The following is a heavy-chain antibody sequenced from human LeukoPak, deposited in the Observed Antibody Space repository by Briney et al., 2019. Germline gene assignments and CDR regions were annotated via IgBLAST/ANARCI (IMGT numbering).Heavy chain of an antibody. Sequence: SETLSLTCTVSGGSISSSSYYWGWIRQPPGKGLEWIGSIYYSGSTYYNPSLKSRVTISVDTSKNQFSLKLSSVTAAYKAVYYCARHKKVPRVYYYYYMDVWGKGTTVTVSS. V-gene: IGHV4-39*01. CDR2: IYYSGST. CDR3: ARHKKVPRVYYYYYMDV. J-gene: IGHJ6*03. D-gene: IGHD3-10*01. CDR1: GGSISSSSYY.